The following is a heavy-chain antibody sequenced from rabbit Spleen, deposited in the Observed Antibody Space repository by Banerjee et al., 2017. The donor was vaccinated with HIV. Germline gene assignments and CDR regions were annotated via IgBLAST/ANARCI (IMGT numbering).Heavy chain of an antibody. V-gene: IGHV1S40*01. CDR1: GVSSSISSY. Sequence: QSLEESGGDLVKPGASLTLTCTASGVSSSISSYMCWVRQAPGKGLEWIACIDAGSSGFTYFATWAKGRFTISSHNAQNTLYLQLNSLTAADTATYFCARDLDDVIGWNFGWWGPGTLVTVS. D-gene: IGHD4-1*01. CDR3: ARDLDDVIGWNFGW. J-gene: IGHJ4*01. CDR2: IDAGSSGFT.